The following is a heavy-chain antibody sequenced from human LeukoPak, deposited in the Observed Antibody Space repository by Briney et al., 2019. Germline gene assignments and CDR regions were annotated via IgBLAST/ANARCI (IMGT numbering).Heavy chain of an antibody. V-gene: IGHV3-7*01. Sequence: GGSLRLSCSVSGFTFTDYWMNWVRQAPGKGLEWLASIQQYGGEKSYVDSVKGRFTISRDNAKNSLYLQMSSLRAEDTAVYYCARDGTAAGLYFDLWGQGTLVTVSS. CDR1: GFTFTDYW. D-gene: IGHD6-13*01. CDR2: IQQYGGEK. CDR3: ARDGTAAGLYFDL. J-gene: IGHJ4*01.